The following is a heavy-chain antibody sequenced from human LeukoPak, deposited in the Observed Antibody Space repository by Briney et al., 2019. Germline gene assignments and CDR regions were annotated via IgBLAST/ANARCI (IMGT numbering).Heavy chain of an antibody. CDR1: GGTFSSYA. J-gene: IGHJ4*02. V-gene: IGHV1-69*04. CDR2: IIPILGIA. Sequence: SVKVSCKASGGTFSSYAISWGRQAPGQGLEWMGRIIPILGIANYAQKFQGRVTITADKSTSTAYMELSSLRSEDTAVYYCAREGDYYDSSGYYYEVGGVFDYWGQGTLVTVSS. D-gene: IGHD3-22*01. CDR3: AREGDYYDSSGYYYEVGGVFDY.